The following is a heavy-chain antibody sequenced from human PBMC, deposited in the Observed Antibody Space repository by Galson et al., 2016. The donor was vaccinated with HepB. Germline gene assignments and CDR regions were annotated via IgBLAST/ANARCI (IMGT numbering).Heavy chain of an antibody. CDR1: GYSFRSYG. V-gene: IGHV1-18*01. D-gene: IGHD3-10*01. J-gene: IGHJ4*02. Sequence: SVKVSCKASGYSFRSYGISWVRQAPGQGLEWMGWVSVDTGHTRYAPKFNDRVTMTTDTSTTTAYMEVTSLRSDDTAVFYCTTLAGDGNENYWGQGTLVIVSS. CDR2: VSVDTGHT. CDR3: TTLAGDGNENY.